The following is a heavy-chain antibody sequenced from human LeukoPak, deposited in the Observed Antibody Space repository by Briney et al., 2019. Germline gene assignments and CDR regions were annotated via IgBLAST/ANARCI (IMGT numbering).Heavy chain of an antibody. CDR1: GGSFSGYY. D-gene: IGHD3-22*01. V-gene: IGHV4-34*01. CDR2: INHSGST. J-gene: IGHJ4*02. CDR3: ASGNKSGDSSGPHDY. Sequence: SETLSLTCAVYGGSFSGYYWSWIRQPPGKGLEWIGEINHSGSTNYNPSLKSRVTISVDTSKNQFSLKLSSVTAADTAVYYCASGNKSGDSSGPHDYWGQGTLVTVSS.